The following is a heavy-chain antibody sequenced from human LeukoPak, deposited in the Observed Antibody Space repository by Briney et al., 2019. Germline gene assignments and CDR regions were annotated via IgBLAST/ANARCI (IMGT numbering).Heavy chain of an antibody. CDR2: IWYDGSNK. J-gene: IGHJ4*02. D-gene: IGHD3-22*01. CDR1: GFTFSSYG. Sequence: GGSLRLSCAASGFTFSSYGMHWVRQAPGKGLEWVAVIWYDGSNKYYADSVKGRFTISRDNSKNTLYLQMNSLRAEDTAVYYCARFYGNLYDSSGYSDYWGQGTLVTVSS. V-gene: IGHV3-33*01. CDR3: ARFYGNLYDSSGYSDY.